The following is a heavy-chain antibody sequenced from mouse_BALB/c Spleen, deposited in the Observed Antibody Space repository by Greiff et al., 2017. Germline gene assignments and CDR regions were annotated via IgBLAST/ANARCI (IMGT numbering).Heavy chain of an antibody. Sequence: QVQLKESGPGLVAPSQSLSITCTVSGFSLTSYDISWIRQPPGKGLEWLGVIWTGGGTNYNSAFMSRLSISKDNSKSQVFLKMNSLQTDDTAIYYCVRDRGGLYYAAVDYWGQGTTLTVSS. D-gene: IGHD2-1*01. CDR1: GFSLTSYD. CDR3: VRDRGGLYYAAVDY. J-gene: IGHJ2*01. CDR2: IWTGGGT. V-gene: IGHV2-9-2*01.